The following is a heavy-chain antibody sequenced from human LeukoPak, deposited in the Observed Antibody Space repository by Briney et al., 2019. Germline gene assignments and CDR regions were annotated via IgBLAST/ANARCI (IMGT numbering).Heavy chain of an antibody. Sequence: GGSLRLSCAASGFTFSSYSMNWVRQAPGKGLEWVSSISSSSSYIYYADSVKGRFTISRDNAKNSLYLQMNSLRAEDTAVYYCARGAARCTVNFDYWGQGTLVTVSS. V-gene: IGHV3-21*01. D-gene: IGHD6-6*01. CDR3: ARGAARCTVNFDY. J-gene: IGHJ4*02. CDR1: GFTFSSYS. CDR2: ISSSSSYI.